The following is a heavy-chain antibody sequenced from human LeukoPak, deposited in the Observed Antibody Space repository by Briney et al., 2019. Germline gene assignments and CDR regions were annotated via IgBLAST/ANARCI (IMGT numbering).Heavy chain of an antibody. CDR1: GYSISSGYY. CDR3: ARATTNTYYYDSSGYYYSRPGAFDI. Sequence: SQTLSLTCTVSGYSISSGYYWGWIRQPPGKGLEWIGSIYHSGSTYYNPSLKSRVTISVDTSKNQFSLKLSSVTAADTAVYYCARATTNTYYYDSSGYYYSRPGAFDIWGQGTMVTVSS. D-gene: IGHD3-22*01. J-gene: IGHJ3*02. V-gene: IGHV4-38-2*02. CDR2: IYHSGST.